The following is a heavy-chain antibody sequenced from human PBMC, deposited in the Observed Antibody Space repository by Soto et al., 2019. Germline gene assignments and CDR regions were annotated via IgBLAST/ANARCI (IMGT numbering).Heavy chain of an antibody. CDR3: ASDHGSGSYYIDY. Sequence: SVKVSCKASGGTFSSYAISWVRQAPGQGLEWMGGIIPIFGTANYAQKFQGRVTITADESTSTAYMELSSLRSEDTAVYYCASDHGSGSYYIDYWGQGTLVTVSS. D-gene: IGHD3-10*01. J-gene: IGHJ4*02. CDR1: GGTFSSYA. CDR2: IIPIFGTA. V-gene: IGHV1-69*13.